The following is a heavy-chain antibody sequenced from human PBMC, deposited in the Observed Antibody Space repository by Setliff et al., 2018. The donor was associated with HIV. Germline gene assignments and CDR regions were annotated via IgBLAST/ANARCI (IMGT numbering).Heavy chain of an antibody. CDR3: ARDPYWLEGYFDY. J-gene: IGHJ4*02. D-gene: IGHD6-19*01. V-gene: IGHV3-74*03. CDR1: GFTFSSYW. CDR2: INSDGSST. Sequence: PGGSLRLSCAASGFTFSSYWMHWVRQVPGRGLVWVSRINSDGSSTTYADFVKGRFTISRDNAKNTLYLQMDSLRVEDTGFYYCARDPYWLEGYFDYWGPGTLVTVSS.